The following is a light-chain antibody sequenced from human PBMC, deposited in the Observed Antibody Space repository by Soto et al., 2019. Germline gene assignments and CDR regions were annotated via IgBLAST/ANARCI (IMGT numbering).Light chain of an antibody. CDR3: QQRSNWLFT. Sequence: EIVLTQSPATLSLSPGERATLSCRASQSVGSYLAWYQHKPGQAPRLLIYDAFNRATGIPARFSGSGSGTEFTLTISRLEPEDFAVYYCQQRSNWLFTFGPGTRVDIK. CDR1: QSVGSY. CDR2: DAF. J-gene: IGKJ3*01. V-gene: IGKV3-11*01.